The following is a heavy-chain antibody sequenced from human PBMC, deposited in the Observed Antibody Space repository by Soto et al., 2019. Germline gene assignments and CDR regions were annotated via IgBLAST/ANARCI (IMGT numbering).Heavy chain of an antibody. V-gene: IGHV4-39*01. D-gene: IGHD6-13*01. CDR3: ARQGRAAAGGSFFYGLDV. CDR2: ISYSGSP. CDR1: GGSISNFSQY. Sequence: QLQLQESGPGLVKPSETLSLTCTVSGGSISNFSQYCGWIRQPPGKGLEWIGSISYSGSPYYKPSLRSRLTMSVDTSKNQFSLKLSSVTAADTAVYYCARQGRAAAGGSFFYGLDVWGQGTTVTVSS. J-gene: IGHJ6*02.